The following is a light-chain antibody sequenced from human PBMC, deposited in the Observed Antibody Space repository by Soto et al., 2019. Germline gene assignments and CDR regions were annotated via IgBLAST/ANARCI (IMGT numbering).Light chain of an antibody. CDR3: SSYTGSSTYVV. V-gene: IGLV2-14*01. CDR1: SSDVGGYNL. J-gene: IGLJ2*01. Sequence: QSALTQPASVSGSPGQSITISCTGTSSDVGGYNLVSWYQQHPGKAPKLMIYDVSNRPSGVSNRFSGSKSGNTASLTISGLQAEDEADYYCSSYTGSSTYVVFGGGTQLTVL. CDR2: DVS.